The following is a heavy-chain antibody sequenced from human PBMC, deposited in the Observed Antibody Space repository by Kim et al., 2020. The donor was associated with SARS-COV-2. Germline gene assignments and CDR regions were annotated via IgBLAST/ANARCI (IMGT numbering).Heavy chain of an antibody. V-gene: IGHV1-24*01. CDR3: ATGSITIFGVVPRYGMDV. Sequence: ASVKVSCKVSGYTLTELSMHWVRQAPGKGLEWMGGFDPEDGETIYAQKFQGRVTMTEDTSTDTAYMELSSLRSEDTAVYYCATGSITIFGVVPRYGMDVWGQGTTATVSS. CDR2: FDPEDGET. J-gene: IGHJ6*02. CDR1: GYTLTELS. D-gene: IGHD3-3*01.